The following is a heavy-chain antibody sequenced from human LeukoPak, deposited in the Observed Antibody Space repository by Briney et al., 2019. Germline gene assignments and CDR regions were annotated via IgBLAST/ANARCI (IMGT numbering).Heavy chain of an antibody. D-gene: IGHD3-22*01. J-gene: IGHJ5*02. CDR2: IYPGDSDT. CDR1: GYSFTSYW. CDR3: ARLYYYDSSGYHTHPQLNWFDP. V-gene: IGHV5-51*01. Sequence: GESLKISCKGSGYSFTSYWIGWVRQMPGKGLEWMGIIYPGDSDTRYSPSFQGQVTISADKSISTAYLQWSSLKASDTAMYYCARLYYYDSSGYHTHPQLNWFDPWGQGTLVTVSS.